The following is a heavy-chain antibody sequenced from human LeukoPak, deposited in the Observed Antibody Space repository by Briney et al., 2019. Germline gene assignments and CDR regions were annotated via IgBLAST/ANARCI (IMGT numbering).Heavy chain of an antibody. D-gene: IGHD3-9*01. J-gene: IGHJ4*02. V-gene: IGHV1-46*01. Sequence: GASVKVSCKASGYSFTNYYMHWVRQAPGQGLEWMGTVNPRDDSTTYTQKFQGRVTVTRDTSTSTVYMDLSSLRSEDTAVYYCATSTGYDVLTGYQEDHYYFDYWGQGTLVTVSS. CDR3: ATSTGYDVLTGYQEDHYYFDY. CDR2: VNPRDDST. CDR1: GYSFTNYY.